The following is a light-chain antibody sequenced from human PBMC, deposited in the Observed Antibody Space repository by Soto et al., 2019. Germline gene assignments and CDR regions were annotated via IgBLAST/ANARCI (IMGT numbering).Light chain of an antibody. Sequence: EIQVTQSPASLSASVGDRVTITCQASQDISNYLNWYQQKLGKAPKLLIYDASNLETGVPSRFSGSGSGTDFTFTISSLQPEDIATYYCQQYSHLITFAQGTRLEIK. CDR2: DAS. J-gene: IGKJ5*01. V-gene: IGKV1-33*01. CDR1: QDISNY. CDR3: QQYSHLIT.